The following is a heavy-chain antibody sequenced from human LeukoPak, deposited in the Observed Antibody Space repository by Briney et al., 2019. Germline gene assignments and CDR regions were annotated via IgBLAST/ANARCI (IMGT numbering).Heavy chain of an antibody. J-gene: IGHJ4*02. CDR1: GYSISSGYY. CDR2: IYHSGST. D-gene: IGHD3-3*01. V-gene: IGHV4-38-2*01. CDR3: ARTYYDFWSGPKTFDY. Sequence: PSQTLSLTRAVSGYSISSGYYWGWIRQPPGKGLEWIGTIYHSGSTYYNPSLKSRVTISVDTSKNQFSLKLSSVTAADTAVYYCARTYYDFWSGPKTFDYWGQGTLVTVSS.